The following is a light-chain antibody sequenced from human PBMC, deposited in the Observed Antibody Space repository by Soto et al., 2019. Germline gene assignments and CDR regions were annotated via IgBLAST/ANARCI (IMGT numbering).Light chain of an antibody. CDR2: GAF. J-gene: IGKJ1*01. V-gene: IGKV3-20*01. Sequence: EIVLTQSPGTLSLSPGERATLSCRASQTVTSTFLTWYQQKPGQAPRLLIYGAFNRATGIPDRFIGGGSETDFTLTISRLEPEDFAVYYCQQYNNWPRTFGQGTKVDIK. CDR1: QTVTSTF. CDR3: QQYNNWPRT.